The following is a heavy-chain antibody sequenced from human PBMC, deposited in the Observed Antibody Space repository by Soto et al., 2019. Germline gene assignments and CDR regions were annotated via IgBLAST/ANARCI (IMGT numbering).Heavy chain of an antibody. CDR1: GFSLSTSGVG. CDR2: IYWDDDK. Sequence: ESGPTLVNPTQTLTLTCTFSGFSLSTSGVGVGWIRQPPGKALEWLALIYWDDDKRYSPSLKSRLTITKDTSKNQVVLTMTNMDPVDTATYYCIQSRCGGDCLQSYASYYYGMDVWGRGTTVTVSS. D-gene: IGHD2-21*02. CDR3: IQSRCGGDCLQSYASYYYGMDV. J-gene: IGHJ6*02. V-gene: IGHV2-5*02.